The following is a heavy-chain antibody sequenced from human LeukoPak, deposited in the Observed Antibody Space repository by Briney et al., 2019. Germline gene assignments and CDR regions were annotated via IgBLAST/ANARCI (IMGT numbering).Heavy chain of an antibody. CDR3: ARGFGELSGRDY. CDR1: GGSISSYY. J-gene: IGHJ4*02. CDR2: IYYSGST. V-gene: IGHV4-59*01. D-gene: IGHD3-10*01. Sequence: NPSETLSLTCTVSGGSISSYYWSWVRQPPGKGVEWIGYIYYSGSTNYNPSLKSRVTISVDTSKNQFSLKLSSVTAADTAVYYCARGFGELSGRDYWGQGTLVTVSS.